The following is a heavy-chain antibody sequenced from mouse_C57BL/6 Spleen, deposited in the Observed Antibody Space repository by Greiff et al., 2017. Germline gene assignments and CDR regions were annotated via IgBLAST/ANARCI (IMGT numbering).Heavy chain of an antibody. Sequence: VQLQQSGTVLARPGASVKMSCKTSGYTFTSYWMHWVKQRPGQGLEWIGAIYPGNSDTSYNQKFKGKAKLTAVTSASTAYMELSSLTNEDSAVYYGTRAVVANTHYNLYFDVWGTGTTVTVSS. CDR1: GYTFTSYW. CDR3: TRAVVANTHYNLYFDV. CDR2: IYPGNSDT. J-gene: IGHJ1*03. V-gene: IGHV1-5*01. D-gene: IGHD1-1*01.